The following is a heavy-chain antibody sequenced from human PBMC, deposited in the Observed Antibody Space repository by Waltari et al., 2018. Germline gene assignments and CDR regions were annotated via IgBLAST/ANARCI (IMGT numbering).Heavy chain of an antibody. CDR3: ARDLPVPYGGFDWFDP. CDR2: IYHSGST. Sequence: QVQLQESGPGLVKPSETLSLTCAVSGYSIRSGYYWGWIRQPPGKGLEWIGSIYHSGSTYDNPSLKSRVTISVDTSKNQFSLKLSSVTAADTAVYYCARDLPVPYGGFDWFDPWGQGTLVTVSS. J-gene: IGHJ5*02. V-gene: IGHV4-38-2*02. D-gene: IGHD3-10*01. CDR1: GYSIRSGYY.